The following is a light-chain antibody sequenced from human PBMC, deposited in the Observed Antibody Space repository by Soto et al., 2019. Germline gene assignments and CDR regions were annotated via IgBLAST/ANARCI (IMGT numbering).Light chain of an antibody. J-gene: IGLJ2*01. Sequence: QPVLTQTPSASASLGASVKLTCTLSSGHSSHAIAWHQQQPERGPRYLMKVNSDGSHNKGDGIPDRFSGSSSGAERYLTISSLQSEDEADYYCQTWGTGIQVFGGGTKLTVL. CDR2: VNSDGSH. CDR1: SGHSSHA. CDR3: QTWGTGIQV. V-gene: IGLV4-69*01.